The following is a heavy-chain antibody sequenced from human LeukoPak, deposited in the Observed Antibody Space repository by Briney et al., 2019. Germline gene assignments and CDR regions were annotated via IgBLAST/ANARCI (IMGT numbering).Heavy chain of an antibody. CDR2: IIPMFTII. Sequence: ASVKVSCKASGGTFSSHAISWVRQAPGQGLQWMGGIIPMFTIIQYSQKFQGRVTISADDSTSTVYMELAGLRSEDTAVYYCARVTPRRPSIAAPSGYFDYWGQGTLVTVSS. V-gene: IGHV1-69*13. J-gene: IGHJ4*02. D-gene: IGHD6-6*01. CDR1: GGTFSSHA. CDR3: ARVTPRRPSIAAPSGYFDY.